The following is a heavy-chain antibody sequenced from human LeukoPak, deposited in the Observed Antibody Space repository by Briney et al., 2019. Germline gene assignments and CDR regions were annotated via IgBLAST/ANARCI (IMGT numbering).Heavy chain of an antibody. CDR1: GASVSNSY. CDR2: VYTLGGT. Sequence: RSSETLTLTCSVSGASVSNSYWIWIRQPAGKGLEWIGRVYTLGGTSYNPSLKSRVTMSVDTCKNQLSLTLTSVTAADTGVYFCAKVNILQWSPVAFRFDPWGQGTLVTVSS. CDR3: AKVNILQWSPVAFRFDP. J-gene: IGHJ5*02. D-gene: IGHD3-3*01. V-gene: IGHV4-4*07.